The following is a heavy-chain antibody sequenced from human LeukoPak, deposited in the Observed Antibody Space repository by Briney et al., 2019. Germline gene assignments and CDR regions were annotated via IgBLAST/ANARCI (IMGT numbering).Heavy chain of an antibody. V-gene: IGHV3-64*01. CDR3: ARDTCGCGSGWHLYWYFDL. CDR2: ISSNGGSI. J-gene: IGHJ2*01. CDR1: GFTFSIYA. D-gene: IGHD6-19*01. Sequence: GGSLRLSCAAPGFTFSIYAMHWVRQAPGKELEYVSAISSNGGSIHYANSVKGRFTISRDNSKNTLYLQMDSLRAEDMAVYYCARDTCGCGSGWHLYWYFDLWGRGTLVTVSS.